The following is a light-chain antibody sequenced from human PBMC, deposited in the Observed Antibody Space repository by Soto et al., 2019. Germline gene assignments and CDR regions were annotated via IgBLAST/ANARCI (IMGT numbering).Light chain of an antibody. CDR3: HQYNDLPLT. CDR2: DAS. CDR1: QDIGHY. J-gene: IGKJ4*01. V-gene: IGKV1-33*01. Sequence: DIQMTQSPSSLSASVGDRFTITCQASQDIGHYLNWYQQRRGKAPKLLIYDASTLQTGVPSRFSGSRSGTDFTFTVSSLQPEDVATYYCHQYNDLPLTFGGGTKVEIK.